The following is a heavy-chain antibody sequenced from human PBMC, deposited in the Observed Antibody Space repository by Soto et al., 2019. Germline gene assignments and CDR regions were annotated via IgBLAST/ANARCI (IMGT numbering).Heavy chain of an antibody. CDR3: VRGSGDYYSAY. V-gene: IGHV1-18*01. J-gene: IGHJ4*02. Sequence: ASVKVSCKASGYTFNSYGINWVRQAPGQGLEWMGWISTYNGNTKYAQELQGRVTMTTDTSTSTAYMELRSLRSDDTAVYYCVRGSGDYYSAYWGEGTLVTVA. CDR2: ISTYNGNT. D-gene: IGHD2-15*01. CDR1: GYTFNSYG.